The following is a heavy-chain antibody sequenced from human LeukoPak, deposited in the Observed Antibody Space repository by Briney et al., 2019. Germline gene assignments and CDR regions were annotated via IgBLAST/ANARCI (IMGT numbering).Heavy chain of an antibody. CDR2: INPSGGST. D-gene: IGHD3-16*01. CDR3: ATGGSYPDAFDI. CDR1: GYTFTSYY. V-gene: IGHV1-46*03. Sequence: ASVTVSCKASGYTFTSYYMHWVRQAPGQGLEWMGIINPSGGSTSYAQKFQGRVTMTRDMSTSTVYMELSSLRSEDTAVYYCATGGSYPDAFDIWGQGTMVTVSS. J-gene: IGHJ3*02.